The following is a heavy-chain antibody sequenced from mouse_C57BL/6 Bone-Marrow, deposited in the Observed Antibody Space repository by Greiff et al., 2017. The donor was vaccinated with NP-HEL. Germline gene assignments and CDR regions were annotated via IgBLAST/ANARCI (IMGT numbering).Heavy chain of an antibody. V-gene: IGHV2-3*01. CDR1: GFSLTSYG. J-gene: IGHJ3*01. D-gene: IGHD2-3*01. CDR3: ARNILSYDGYYPWFAY. CDR2: IWGDGST. Sequence: QVQLKESGPGLVAPSQSLSITCTVSGFSLTSYGVSWVRQPPGKGLEWLGVIWGDGSTNYHSALISRLSISKDNSKSQVFFKMNSLQADDTAIYYCARNILSYDGYYPWFAYWGQGTLVTVSA.